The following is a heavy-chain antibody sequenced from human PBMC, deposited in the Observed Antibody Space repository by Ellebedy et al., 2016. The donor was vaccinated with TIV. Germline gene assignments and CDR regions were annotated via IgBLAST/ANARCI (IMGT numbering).Heavy chain of an antibody. CDR1: GFTFSSYA. CDR2: ISGSGGST. CDR3: AKIWITNTAMVDY. D-gene: IGHD5-18*01. Sequence: GESLKISXAASGFTFSSYAMSWVRQAPGKGLEWVSAISGSGGSTYYADSVKGRFTISRDNSKNTLYLQMNSLRAEDMAVYYCAKIWITNTAMVDYWGQGTLVTVSS. J-gene: IGHJ4*02. V-gene: IGHV3-23*01.